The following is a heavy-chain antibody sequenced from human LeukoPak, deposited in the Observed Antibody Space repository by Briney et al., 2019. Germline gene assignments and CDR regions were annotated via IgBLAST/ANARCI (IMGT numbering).Heavy chain of an antibody. CDR2: INSDGSTT. Sequence: GGSLRLSCAAPGFTLNGYWMHWVRQAPGKGLVLVSRINSDGSTTSYADSVKGRFTISRDNSKNTLYLQMNSLRAEDTAVYFCARVATGSYDWFDPWGQGTLVTVSS. V-gene: IGHV3-74*01. D-gene: IGHD3-10*01. CDR3: ARVATGSYDWFDP. J-gene: IGHJ5*02. CDR1: GFTLNGYW.